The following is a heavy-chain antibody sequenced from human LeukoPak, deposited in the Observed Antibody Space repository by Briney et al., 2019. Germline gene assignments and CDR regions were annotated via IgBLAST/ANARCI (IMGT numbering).Heavy chain of an antibody. Sequence: SQTLSLTCTVSGGSISSGGYYWSWIRQPPGKGLEWIGYIYHSGSTYYNPSLKSRVTTSVDRSKNQFSLKLSSVTAADTAVYYCARGAIAAAGWADYFDYWGQGTLVTVSS. CDR3: ARGAIAAAGWADYFDY. J-gene: IGHJ4*02. CDR2: IYHSGST. V-gene: IGHV4-30-2*01. CDR1: GGSISSGGYY. D-gene: IGHD6-13*01.